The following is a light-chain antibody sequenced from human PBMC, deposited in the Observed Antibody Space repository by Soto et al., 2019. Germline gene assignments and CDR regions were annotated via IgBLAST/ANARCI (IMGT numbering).Light chain of an antibody. CDR1: QSVSTS. CDR2: GTS. J-gene: IGKJ1*01. Sequence: EIVMTQSPATLSVSPGERATLSCRASQSVSTSLAWYQQKPGQAPRLLISGTSTRATRVPARFSGRGSETEFTLTISSLQSEDFAVYYCQQYNNWWTFGQGTKVEIK. CDR3: QQYNNWWT. V-gene: IGKV3-15*01.